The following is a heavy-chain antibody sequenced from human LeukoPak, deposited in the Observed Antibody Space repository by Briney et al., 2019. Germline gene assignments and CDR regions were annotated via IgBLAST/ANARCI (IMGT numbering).Heavy chain of an antibody. CDR1: GGSFSGYY. CDR2: INHSGST. V-gene: IGHV4-34*01. CDR3: ARRGRRGAARDY. J-gene: IGHJ4*02. Sequence: SETLSLTCAVYGGSFSGYYWSWIRQPPGKGLEWIGEINHSGSTNYNPSLKSRVTISVDTSKNQFSLKLSSVTAADTAVYYCARRGRRGAARDYWGQGTLVTVSS. D-gene: IGHD6-6*01.